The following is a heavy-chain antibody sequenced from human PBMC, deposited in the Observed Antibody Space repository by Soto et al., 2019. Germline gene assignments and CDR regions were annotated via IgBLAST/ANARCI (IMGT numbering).Heavy chain of an antibody. J-gene: IGHJ5*02. Sequence: PGESLKISCKGSGYSFTSYWIGWVRQMPGKGLEWMGIIYPGDSDTRYSPSFQGQVTISADKSISTAYLQWSSLKASDTAMYYCARRRQADYDFWSGYYTGVRFDPWGQGTLVTVSS. CDR2: IYPGDSDT. CDR1: GYSFTSYW. CDR3: ARRRQADYDFWSGYYTGVRFDP. V-gene: IGHV5-51*01. D-gene: IGHD3-3*01.